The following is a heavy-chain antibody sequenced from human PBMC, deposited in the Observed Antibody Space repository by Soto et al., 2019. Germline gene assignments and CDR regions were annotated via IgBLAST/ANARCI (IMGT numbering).Heavy chain of an antibody. CDR1: GGTFSSYT. D-gene: IGHD6-13*01. CDR3: ARGYSSSWWYYFAY. J-gene: IGHJ4*02. CDR2: IIPILGIA. Sequence: QVQLVQSGAEVKKPGSSVKVSCKASGGTFSSYTISWVRQAPGQGLEWMGRIIPILGIANYAQKFQGRVTSPADESTSTAYMELSSLRAEDTAVYYCARGYSSSWWYYFAYWGQGTVGTVSS. V-gene: IGHV1-69*02.